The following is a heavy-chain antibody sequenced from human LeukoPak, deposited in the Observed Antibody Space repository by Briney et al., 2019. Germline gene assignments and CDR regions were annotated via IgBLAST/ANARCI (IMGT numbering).Heavy chain of an antibody. Sequence: GASVKVSCKASGGTFSSYAIGWVRPAPGQGLEWMGRIIPILGIANYAQKFQGRVTITADKSTSTAYMELSSLRSEDTAVYYCAREGVATSRIDYWGQGTLVTVSS. D-gene: IGHD5-12*01. CDR1: GGTFSSYA. V-gene: IGHV1-69*04. CDR2: IIPILGIA. J-gene: IGHJ4*02. CDR3: AREGVATSRIDY.